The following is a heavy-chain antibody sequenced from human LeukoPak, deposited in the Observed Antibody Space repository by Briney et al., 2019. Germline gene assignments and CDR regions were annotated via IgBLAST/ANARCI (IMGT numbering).Heavy chain of an antibody. V-gene: IGHV3-11*04. D-gene: IGHD2-2*01. CDR1: GFTFSDYY. CDR3: TRDYCSSTSCKGAAFDI. CDR2: ISSSGSTI. Sequence: PGGSLRLSCAASGFTFSDYYMSWIRQAPGKGLEWVSYISSSGSTICYADSVKGRFTISRDNDKNSLYLQMNSLSPEDTAVYYCTRDYCSSTSCKGAAFDIWGQGTMVTVSS. J-gene: IGHJ3*02.